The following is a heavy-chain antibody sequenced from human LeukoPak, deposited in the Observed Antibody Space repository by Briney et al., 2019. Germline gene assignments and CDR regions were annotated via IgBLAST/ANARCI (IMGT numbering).Heavy chain of an antibody. V-gene: IGHV1-2*02. D-gene: IGHD3-22*01. Sequence: ASVKVSCKASGYTFADYYLHWVRQAPGQGLEWMGCTDPDSGGTNYAQNFQGRVTMTRDTSISTAYMELSRLRSDDTAVYYCAREYYDTSGRKHAFQNWGQGTMVTVSS. J-gene: IGHJ3*02. CDR3: AREYYDTSGRKHAFQN. CDR1: GYTFADYY. CDR2: TDPDSGGT.